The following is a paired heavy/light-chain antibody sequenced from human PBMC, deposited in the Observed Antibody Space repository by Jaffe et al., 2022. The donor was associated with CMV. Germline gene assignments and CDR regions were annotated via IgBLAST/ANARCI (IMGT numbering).Heavy chain of an antibody. D-gene: IGHD1-1*01. V-gene: IGHV4-39*01. CDR2: VSYTGST. CDR3: GRLAATLAHDSYYYFFLDV. J-gene: IGHJ6*03. CDR1: GASISSSDYY. Sequence: QVQLQESGPGLVKPSETLSLTCTVSGASISSSDYYWGWIRQPPGKGLEWIGNVSYTGSTFYNPSLRSRLTMSVDTSENQFSLKLDSVTAADTAIYYCGRLAATLAHDSYYYFFLDVWGKGTTVTVSS.
Light chain of an antibody. J-gene: IGKJ3*01. Sequence: DIVLTQSPGTLSLSPGDRATLSCRASQNVYSSYLVWYQHKPGQAPRLLIYGTSSRATGIPDRFSGSGSGTEFTLTISRLDPEDFAVYYCQQFASSPFTFGPGTKVDIK. CDR2: GTS. CDR1: QNVYSSY. V-gene: IGKV3-20*01. CDR3: QQFASSPFT.